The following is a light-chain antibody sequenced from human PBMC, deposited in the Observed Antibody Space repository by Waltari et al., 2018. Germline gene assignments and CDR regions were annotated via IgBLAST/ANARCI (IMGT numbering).Light chain of an antibody. V-gene: IGKV2-28*01. CDR3: MQARQTPWT. J-gene: IGKJ1*01. CDR1: QSPLHSSGNTF. CDR2: LIS. Sequence: DIVMTQSPLSLSVTPGEPASISCRSSQSPLHSSGNTFLGWYLQKPGQSPQLLIYLISNRASGVPDRFSCSGSGTDFTLKISRVEAEDVGVYFCMQARQTPWTFGQGTKVEIK.